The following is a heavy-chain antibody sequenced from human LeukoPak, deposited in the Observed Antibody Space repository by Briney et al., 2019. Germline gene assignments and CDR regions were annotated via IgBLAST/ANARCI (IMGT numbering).Heavy chain of an antibody. Sequence: PGGSLRLSCAASGFTFSTYSMHRVRQAPGKGLEWVAVIWYDGSNKNYADSVKGRFTISRDNSKNTLYLQMNSLRAEDTAVYYCARTDGKQWLVGPFDYWGQGTLATVSS. V-gene: IGHV3-33*08. D-gene: IGHD6-19*01. CDR2: IWYDGSNK. CDR3: ARTDGKQWLVGPFDY. J-gene: IGHJ4*02. CDR1: GFTFSTYS.